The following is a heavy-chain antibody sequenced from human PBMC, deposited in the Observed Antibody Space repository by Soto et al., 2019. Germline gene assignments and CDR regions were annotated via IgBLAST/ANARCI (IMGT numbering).Heavy chain of an antibody. V-gene: IGHV3-21*01. D-gene: IGHD2-2*01. J-gene: IGHJ3*02. CDR2: ISTTSTYT. Sequence: GSLRLSCAASGFTFSRYYMNWVRQAPGKGLEWVSSISTTSTYTHYADSLKGRFTISRDNAKKLLYLQMDSLRAEDTAVYYCARDDGLSSTNVKAFDIWGQGTKVTVSS. CDR3: ARDDGLSSTNVKAFDI. CDR1: GFTFSRYY.